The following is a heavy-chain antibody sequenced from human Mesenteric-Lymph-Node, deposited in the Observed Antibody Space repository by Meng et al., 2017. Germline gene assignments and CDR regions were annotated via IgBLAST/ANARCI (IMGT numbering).Heavy chain of an antibody. Sequence: VQLQQWGAGLLKPSETLSLTCAVYGGSFSGYYWSWIRQPPGKGLEWIGEINHSGSTNYNPSLKGRVTISVDTSKNQFSLKLSSVTAADTAVYYCARYSSTLFDYWGQGTLVTVSS. CDR3: ARYSSTLFDY. CDR2: INHSGST. CDR1: GGSFSGYY. J-gene: IGHJ4*02. V-gene: IGHV4-34*01. D-gene: IGHD6-19*01.